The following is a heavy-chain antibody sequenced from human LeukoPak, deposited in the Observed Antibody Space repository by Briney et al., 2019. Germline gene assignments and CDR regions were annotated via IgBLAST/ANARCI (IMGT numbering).Heavy chain of an antibody. CDR3: ARGPNVLRYFDWLLLDY. CDR2: IYYSGST. Sequence: PSETLSLTCTVSGGSISTYLWSWIRQPQGKGLEWIGYIYYSGSTNYNPSLKSRVTISVETSKNQFSLKLTSVTAADTAVYYCARGPNVLRYFDWLLLDYWGQGTLVTVSS. CDR1: GGSISTYL. D-gene: IGHD3-9*01. V-gene: IGHV4-59*01. J-gene: IGHJ4*02.